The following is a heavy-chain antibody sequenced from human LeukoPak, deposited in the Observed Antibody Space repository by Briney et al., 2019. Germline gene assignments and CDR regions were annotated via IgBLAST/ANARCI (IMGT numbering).Heavy chain of an antibody. V-gene: IGHV4-59*08. J-gene: IGHJ6*02. CDR2: RFYSGST. CDR1: GGSMSNYY. CDR3: ARGVCTSSSCYAGDYGMDV. D-gene: IGHD2-2*01. Sequence: PSETLSLTCTVSGGSMSNYYWSWIRQPPGKGLEWIGYRFYSGSTNYNPSLKSRVTISLDTSKSQFSLKVNSVTAADTAVYYCARGVCTSSSCYAGDYGMDVWGQGTTVTVSS.